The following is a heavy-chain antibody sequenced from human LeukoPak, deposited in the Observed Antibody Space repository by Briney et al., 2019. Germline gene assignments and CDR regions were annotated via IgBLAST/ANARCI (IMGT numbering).Heavy chain of an antibody. D-gene: IGHD3-10*01. CDR3: ARERGRFVRGVIDY. V-gene: IGHV4-38-2*02. J-gene: IGHJ4*02. CDR2: IYHSGST. Sequence: NPSETLSLTCTVSGYSISSGYYWGWIRQPPGKGLEWIGSIYHSGSTYYNPSLKSRVTISVDTSKNQFSLKLSSVTAADTAVYYCARERGRFVRGVIDYWGQGTLVTVSS. CDR1: GYSISSGYY.